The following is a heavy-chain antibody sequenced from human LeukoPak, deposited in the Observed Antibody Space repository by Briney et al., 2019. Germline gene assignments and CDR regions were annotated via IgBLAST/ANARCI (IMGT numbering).Heavy chain of an antibody. D-gene: IGHD4-17*01. Sequence: SETLSLTCAVSGGSISSGGYSWSWIRQPPGKGLEWIGYIYHSGSTYYNPSLKSRVTISVDRSKNQFSLKLSSVTAADTAVYYCARGPTVTTGFDYWGQGTLVTVSS. J-gene: IGHJ4*02. V-gene: IGHV4-30-2*01. CDR1: GGSISSGGYS. CDR3: ARGPTVTTGFDY. CDR2: IYHSGST.